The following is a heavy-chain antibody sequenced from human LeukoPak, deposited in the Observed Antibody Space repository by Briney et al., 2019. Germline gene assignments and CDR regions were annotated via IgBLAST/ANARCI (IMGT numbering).Heavy chain of an antibody. CDR1: GFTFSDYS. D-gene: IGHD2-8*01. V-gene: IGHV3-11*01. CDR2: ISGSGSTI. Sequence: PGGSLRLSCAASGFTFSDYSMSWIRQAPGKGLEWVSGISGSGSTIYYADSVKGRFTISRDNIKKSLYLQMNNLRAVDTAVYHCARVAVNGYRPLDYWGQGTLVTVSS. J-gene: IGHJ4*02. CDR3: ARVAVNGYRPLDY.